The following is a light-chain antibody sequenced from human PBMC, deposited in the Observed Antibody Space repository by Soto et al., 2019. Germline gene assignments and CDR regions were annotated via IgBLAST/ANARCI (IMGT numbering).Light chain of an antibody. CDR1: QSVTSNA. CDR2: GVS. J-gene: IGKJ4*02. Sequence: EIVLTQSSATLSLSPGERATLSCRASQSVTSNALAWYQQKPGQAPRLLIYGVSSRATGIPDRFSGSGSGTDFTLTISSLEPEDFAVYYCQQYESFPRTFGGGTKVDIK. CDR3: QQYESFPRT. V-gene: IGKV3-20*01.